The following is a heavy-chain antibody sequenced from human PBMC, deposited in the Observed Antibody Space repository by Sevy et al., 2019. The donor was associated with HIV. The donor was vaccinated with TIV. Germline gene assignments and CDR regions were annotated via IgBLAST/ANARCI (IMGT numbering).Heavy chain of an antibody. D-gene: IGHD3-10*01. CDR2: IKQDGSKK. Sequence: GGSLRLSCVASGFTFSSYWMSWVRQAPGKGLEWVANIKQDGSKKYYVDSVKGRFTISRDNAKNSLYLQMNSLRAEDTAVYYCARDRIHYYGSGSYYYYYYGMDVWGQGTTVTVSS. J-gene: IGHJ6*02. CDR3: ARDRIHYYGSGSYYYYYYGMDV. V-gene: IGHV3-7*01. CDR1: GFTFSSYW.